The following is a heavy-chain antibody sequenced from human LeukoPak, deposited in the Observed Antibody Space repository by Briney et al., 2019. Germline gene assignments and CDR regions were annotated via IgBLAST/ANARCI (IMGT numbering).Heavy chain of an antibody. Sequence: GGSLRLSCAASGFTVSSNYMSWVRQAPGKGLEWASVIYSGGSTYYADSVKGRFTISRDNSKNTLYLQMNSLRAEDTAVYYCASPRYSYDPYYYYYGMDVWGQGTTVTVSS. CDR3: ASPRYSYDPYYYYYGMDV. D-gene: IGHD5-18*01. CDR2: IYSGGST. V-gene: IGHV3-53*01. J-gene: IGHJ6*02. CDR1: GFTVSSNY.